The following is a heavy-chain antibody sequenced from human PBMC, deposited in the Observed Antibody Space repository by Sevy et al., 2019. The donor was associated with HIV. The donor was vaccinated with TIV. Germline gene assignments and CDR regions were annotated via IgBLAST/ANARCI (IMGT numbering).Heavy chain of an antibody. J-gene: IGHJ4*02. CDR2: IRNKANSYAT. D-gene: IGHD3-9*01. CDR1: GFIFSDSS. Sequence: GGSLRLSCAASGFIFSDSSVHWVRQASGKGLEWVGRIRNKANSYATAYSESVKGRFIISRDDSKSMAYLQMNSLKSDDTAVYYCTGLLDSAGTINDYWGQGTLVTVSS. V-gene: IGHV3-73*01. CDR3: TGLLDSAGTINDY.